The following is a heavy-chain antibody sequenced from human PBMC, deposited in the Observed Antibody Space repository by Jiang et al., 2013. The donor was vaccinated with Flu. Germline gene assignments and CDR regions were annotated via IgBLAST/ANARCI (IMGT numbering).Heavy chain of an antibody. J-gene: IGHJ6*02. D-gene: IGHD6-19*01. CDR1: DDSITSYY. V-gene: IGHV4-59*01. Sequence: SLTCTVSDDSITSYYWIWIRQPPGKGLEWIGNIYYTGSTNYNPALRSRVTMSVDTSKNQFSLRLRSVTAADTAVYYCARAVAGYYYRMDVWGQGTTATVSS. CDR3: ARAVAGYYYRMDV. CDR2: IYYTGST.